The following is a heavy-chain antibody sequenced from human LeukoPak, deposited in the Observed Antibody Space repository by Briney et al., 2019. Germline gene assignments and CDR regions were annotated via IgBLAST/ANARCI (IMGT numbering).Heavy chain of an antibody. J-gene: IGHJ4*02. V-gene: IGHV1-8*01. CDR3: ARGPDVLVGASYYFDY. CDR2: MNPNSGNT. Sequence: ASVKVSCKASGYTFTSYDINWVRQATGQGLEWMGWMNPNSGNTGYAQKFQGRVTMTRNTSISTAYMELSSLRSEDTAVYYCARGPDVLVGASYYFDYWGQGTLVTVSS. CDR1: GYTFTSYD. D-gene: IGHD1-26*01.